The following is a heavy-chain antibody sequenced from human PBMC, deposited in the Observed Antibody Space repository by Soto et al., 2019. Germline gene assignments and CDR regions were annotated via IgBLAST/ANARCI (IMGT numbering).Heavy chain of an antibody. D-gene: IGHD2-2*01. J-gene: IGHJ5*02. CDR1: GGSISSSSYY. Sequence: SETLSLTCTVSGGSISSSSYYWGWIRQPPGKGLEWIGSIYYSGSTYYNPSLKSRVTISLDTSKNQFSLKLSSVTAADTAVYYCAREVVVVPAAPGWFDPWGQGTLVTVSS. CDR2: IYYSGST. CDR3: AREVVVVPAAPGWFDP. V-gene: IGHV4-39*02.